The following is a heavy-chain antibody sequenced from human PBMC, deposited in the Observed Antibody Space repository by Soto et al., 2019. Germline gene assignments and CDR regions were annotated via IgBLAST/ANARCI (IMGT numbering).Heavy chain of an antibody. D-gene: IGHD3-22*01. CDR2: ISAYNGNT. CDR1: GYTFTSYG. Sequence: ASVKVSCKASGYTFTSYGISWVRQAPGQGLEWMGWISAYNGNTNYAQKLQGRVTMTTDTSTSTAYMELRSLRSDDTAVYYCARGGDVITHNEYFQHWGQGTLVTVSS. V-gene: IGHV1-18*04. J-gene: IGHJ1*01. CDR3: ARGGDVITHNEYFQH.